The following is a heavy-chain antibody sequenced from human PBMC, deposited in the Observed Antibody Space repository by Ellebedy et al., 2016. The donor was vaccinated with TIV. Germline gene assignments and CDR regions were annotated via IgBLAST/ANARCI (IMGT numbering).Heavy chain of an antibody. D-gene: IGHD4-17*01. CDR3: AFRPTVHTDY. V-gene: IGHV1-69*13. J-gene: IGHJ4*02. CDR2: IIPIFGTA. CDR1: GGTFSSYA. Sequence: SVKVSCXASGGTFSSYAISWVRQAPGQGLEWMGGIIPIFGTANYAQKFQGRVTITADESTSTAYMELNSLRAEDTAVYYCAFRPTVHTDYWGQGTLVTVSS.